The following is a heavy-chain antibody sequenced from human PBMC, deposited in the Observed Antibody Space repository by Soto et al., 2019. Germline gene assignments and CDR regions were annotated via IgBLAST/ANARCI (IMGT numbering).Heavy chain of an antibody. CDR2: IKHDGSER. D-gene: IGHD3-22*01. J-gene: IGHJ4*02. CDR3: ARDYDRYPGIY. CDR1: GSTFSGYW. Sequence: EGELVESGGGLVQPGGSLRLSCAASGSTFSGYWMSWVRQAPGKGLEWVANIKHDGSERYYVDSVEGRFTISKDNAKKSLYLQMTSLRAEDTAVYYCARDYDRYPGIYWGQGTLVTVSS. V-gene: IGHV3-7*04.